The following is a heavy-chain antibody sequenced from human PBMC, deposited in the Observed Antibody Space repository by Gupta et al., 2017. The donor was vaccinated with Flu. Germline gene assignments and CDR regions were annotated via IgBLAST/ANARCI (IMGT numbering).Heavy chain of an antibody. Sequence: GRFTISRDNAKNSLYLQMNSLRAEDTAVYYCVEAGGGSYPWGQGTLVTVSS. V-gene: IGHV3-11*06. D-gene: IGHD3-3*01. J-gene: IGHJ4*02. CDR3: VEAGGGSYP.